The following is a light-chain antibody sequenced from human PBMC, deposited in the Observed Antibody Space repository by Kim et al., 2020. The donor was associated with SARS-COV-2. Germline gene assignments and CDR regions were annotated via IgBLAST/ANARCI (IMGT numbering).Light chain of an antibody. CDR2: DAS. CDR3: QQRSDWPLT. Sequence: EIVLTQSPATLSLSPGERATLSCRASQSVGTSLVWYKQKVGQAPRLLIYDASKRATDIPAKFSGSGSGTDFTLTISSLESEDFAVYYCQQRSDWPLTFGGGTKVDIK. J-gene: IGKJ4*01. CDR1: QSVGTS. V-gene: IGKV3-11*01.